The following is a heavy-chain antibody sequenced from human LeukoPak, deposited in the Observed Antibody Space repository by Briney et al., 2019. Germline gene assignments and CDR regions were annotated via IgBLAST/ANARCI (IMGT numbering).Heavy chain of an antibody. CDR1: GFTFSISSYT. J-gene: IGHJ4*02. Sequence: QSGGSLRLSCAASGFTFSISSYTMSWVRQAPGKGLEWVSAISGSGGSTYYADSVKGRFTISRDNSKNTLYLQMNSLRSEDTAVYYCATAVKVQCGGDCFDYWGQGTLVTVSS. CDR3: ATAVKVQCGGDCFDY. V-gene: IGHV3-23*01. D-gene: IGHD2-21*01. CDR2: ISGSGGST.